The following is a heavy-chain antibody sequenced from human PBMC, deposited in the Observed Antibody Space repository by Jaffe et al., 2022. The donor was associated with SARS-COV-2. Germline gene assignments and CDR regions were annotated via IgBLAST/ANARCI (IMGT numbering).Heavy chain of an antibody. CDR2: ISSSSSTI. J-gene: IGHJ2*01. Sequence: EVQLVESGGGLVLPGGSLRLSCAASGFTFSSYSMNWVRQAPGKGLEWVSYISSSSSTIDYADSVKGRFTISRDNAKNSLYLQMNSLRAEDTAVYYCARDVRHYYDSSGYSGHWYFDLWGRGTLVTVTS. CDR1: GFTFSSYS. V-gene: IGHV3-48*01. D-gene: IGHD3-22*01. CDR3: ARDVRHYYDSSGYSGHWYFDL.